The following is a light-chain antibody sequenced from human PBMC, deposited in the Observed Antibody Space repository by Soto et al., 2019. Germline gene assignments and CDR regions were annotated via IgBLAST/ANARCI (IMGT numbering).Light chain of an antibody. V-gene: IGKV1-5*03. J-gene: IGKJ1*01. CDR3: FSWT. CDR1: QSISSW. Sequence: DIQMTQSPSTLSASVGDRVTITCRARQSISSWLAWYQQKPGKAPKLLIYKASSLESGVPSRFSGSESGTEFTLTISSLQPDDFATYYCFSWTFGQGTKVDIK. CDR2: KAS.